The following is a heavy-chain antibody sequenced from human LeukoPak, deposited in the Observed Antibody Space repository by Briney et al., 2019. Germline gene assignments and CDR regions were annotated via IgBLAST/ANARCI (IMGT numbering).Heavy chain of an antibody. V-gene: IGHV4-59*11. CDR2: IYYSGST. CDR1: GGSISSHY. CDR3: ATGQFGEFLFDY. D-gene: IGHD3-10*01. J-gene: IGHJ4*02. Sequence: PSETLSLTCTVSGGSISSHYWSWIRQPPGKGLEWIGYIYYSGSTNYNPSLKSRVTISVDTSKNQFSLKLSSVTAADTAVYYCATGQFGEFLFDYWGQGTLVTVSS.